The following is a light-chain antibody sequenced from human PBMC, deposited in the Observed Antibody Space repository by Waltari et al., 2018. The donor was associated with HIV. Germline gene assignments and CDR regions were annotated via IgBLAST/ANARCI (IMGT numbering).Light chain of an antibody. V-gene: IGKV1-39*01. J-gene: IGKJ2*01. CDR2: ATS. CDR3: QQTYSTPD. Sequence: DIQMPQSPSSLSASVGDRVTITCRASRSIRNFLNWYQQKPGKAPKLLIYATSSLQSGGPSSFSGSESGTDFTLTISSLQPEDFATYYCQQTYSTPDFGQGTKLEIK. CDR1: RSIRNF.